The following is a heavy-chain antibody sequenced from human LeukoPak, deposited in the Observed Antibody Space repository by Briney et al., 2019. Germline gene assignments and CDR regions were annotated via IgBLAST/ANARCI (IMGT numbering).Heavy chain of an antibody. CDR1: GYSISSGYY. D-gene: IGHD2-15*01. CDR3: ARGLSAANFGY. Sequence: SETLSLTCTVSGYSISSGYYWGWIRQPPGKGLEWIGYIYYSGSTNYNPSLKSRVTISVDTSKNQFSLKLSSVTAADTAVYYCARGLSAANFGYWGQGTLVTVSS. V-gene: IGHV4-38-2*02. CDR2: IYYSGST. J-gene: IGHJ4*02.